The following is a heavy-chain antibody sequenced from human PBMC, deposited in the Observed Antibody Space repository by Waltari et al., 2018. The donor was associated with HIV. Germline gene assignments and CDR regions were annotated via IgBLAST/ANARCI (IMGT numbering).Heavy chain of an antibody. J-gene: IGHJ6*02. V-gene: IGHV3-23*01. CDR2: ISDGSGSA. D-gene: IGHD6-19*01. CDR3: AKDSVAGHDPFYYSGMDV. CDR1: GFTSRNYA. Sequence: EVQLLESGGGLVQPGGSLRLSCAASGFTSRNYAMSWVRQAPGKGLEWVSTISDGSGSAYYADSVKGRFTISRDKSRNTLYLQMNSLRADDTAVYYCAKDSVAGHDPFYYSGMDVWGQGTTVTVSS.